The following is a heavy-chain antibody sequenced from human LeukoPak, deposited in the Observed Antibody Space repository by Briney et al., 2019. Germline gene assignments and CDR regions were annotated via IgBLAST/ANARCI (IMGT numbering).Heavy chain of an antibody. CDR3: ATKWLLRGLGY. J-gene: IGHJ4*02. CDR1: GGSISSGDYY. CDR2: IYYSGGT. V-gene: IGHV4-30-4*01. D-gene: IGHD3-22*01. Sequence: SQTLSLTCTVSGGSISSGDYYWSWIRQPPGKGLEWIGYIYYSGGTYYNPSLKSRVTISVDTSKNQFSLKLSSVTAADTAVYYCATKWLLRGLGYWGQGTLVTVSS.